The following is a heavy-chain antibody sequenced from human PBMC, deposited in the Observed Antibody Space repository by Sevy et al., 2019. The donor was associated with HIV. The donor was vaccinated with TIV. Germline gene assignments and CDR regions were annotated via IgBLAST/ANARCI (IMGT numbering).Heavy chain of an antibody. D-gene: IGHD1-26*01. CDR3: AIEGTHRRSDY. Sequence: GGSLRLSCAASGFTFSSQAMSWVRQSPGKGQKWVSIISASGDHTYYADSVKGRFTISRDKSKNTLYLKMNGLRAEDTAVYYCAIEGTHRRSDYGGRGTLVTVSS. V-gene: IGHV3-23*01. CDR2: ISASGDHT. J-gene: IGHJ4*02. CDR1: GFTFSSQA.